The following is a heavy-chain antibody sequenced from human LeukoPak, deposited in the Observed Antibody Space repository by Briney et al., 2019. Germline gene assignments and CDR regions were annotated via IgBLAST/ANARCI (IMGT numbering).Heavy chain of an antibody. Sequence: QPGGSLRLSCAASGFTVSSNYMSWVRQAPGKGLECVSVIYSGGSTYYADSVKGRFTISRDNSKNTLYLQMNSLRAEDTAVYYCARSQGYQLPFDYWGQGTLVTVSS. V-gene: IGHV3-53*01. CDR3: ARSQGYQLPFDY. CDR1: GFTVSSNY. CDR2: IYSGGST. J-gene: IGHJ4*02. D-gene: IGHD2-2*01.